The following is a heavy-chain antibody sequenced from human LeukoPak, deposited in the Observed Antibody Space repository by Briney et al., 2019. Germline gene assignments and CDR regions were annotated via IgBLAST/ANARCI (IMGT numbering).Heavy chain of an antibody. J-gene: IGHJ4*02. D-gene: IGHD6-6*01. V-gene: IGHV3-48*03. CDR2: ISSSGSTI. Sequence: GGSLRLSCAASGFTFSSYEMNWVRQAPGKGLEWVSYISSSGSTIYYADSVKGRFTISRDNAKNSLYLQMNSLRAEDTAVYYCARDQDGSSSSFDYWGQGTLVTVSS. CDR1: GFTFSSYE. CDR3: ARDQDGSSSSFDY.